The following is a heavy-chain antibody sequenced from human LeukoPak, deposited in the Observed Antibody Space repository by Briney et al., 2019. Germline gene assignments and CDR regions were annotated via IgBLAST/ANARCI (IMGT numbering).Heavy chain of an antibody. CDR3: ARGLPRGGSSWSRHYFDY. D-gene: IGHD6-13*01. V-gene: IGHV4-34*01. CDR1: GGSFSGYY. J-gene: IGHJ4*02. Sequence: SETLSLTCAVYGGSFSGYYWSWIRQPPGKGLEWIGEINHSGSTNYNPSLKSRVIISVDTSKNQFSLKLSSVTAADTAVYYCARGLPRGGSSWSRHYFDYWGQGTLVTVSS. CDR2: INHSGST.